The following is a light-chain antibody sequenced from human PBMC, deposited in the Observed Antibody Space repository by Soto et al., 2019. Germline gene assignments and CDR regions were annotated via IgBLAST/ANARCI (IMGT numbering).Light chain of an antibody. CDR1: QTISNW. CDR2: TVS. V-gene: IGKV1-5*03. J-gene: IGKJ1*01. CDR3: QQYKTYPWT. Sequence: DIQMTQSPSTLSASVGDRVTITCRASQTISNWLAWHQQKPGKAPKFLIYTVSTLESGVPSRFSGAGSGTEFSLTISSLQPDDFATYYCQQYKTYPWTFGQGTKVEIK.